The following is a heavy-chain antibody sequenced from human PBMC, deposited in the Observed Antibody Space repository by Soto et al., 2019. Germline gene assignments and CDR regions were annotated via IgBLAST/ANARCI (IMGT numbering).Heavy chain of an antibody. CDR2: LNPSGGDT. CDR1: GDTFSRHY. Sequence: QVQLVQPGAEMMKPGASMKVSCKASGDTFSRHYVHWVRQAPGQGLEGLGRLNPSGGDTTYAPETQGRITETRDPTRDPVFMDLRRLRCEDTAVSYCAQRVNGDFDVWGQGNTVVVS. V-gene: IGHV1-46*03. D-gene: IGHD3-3*01. J-gene: IGHJ6*01. CDR3: AQRVNGDFDV.